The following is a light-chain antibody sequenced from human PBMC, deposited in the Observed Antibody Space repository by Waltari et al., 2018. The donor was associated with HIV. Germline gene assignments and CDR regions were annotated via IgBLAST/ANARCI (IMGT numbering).Light chain of an antibody. V-gene: IGKV4-1*01. CDR2: WAS. J-gene: IGKJ3*01. CDR3: LHYYSTPRGVT. Sequence: TVMTHSPDSLAVSLGERATINCKSSQSVLFSSHNNNYFDWCQQKPGQPPQQLIYWASIRESGVPDRFSCSGSGTDLTLTISSLQAEDVAVYYCLHYYSTPRGVTFGPGTKVGIK. CDR1: QSVLFSSHNNNY.